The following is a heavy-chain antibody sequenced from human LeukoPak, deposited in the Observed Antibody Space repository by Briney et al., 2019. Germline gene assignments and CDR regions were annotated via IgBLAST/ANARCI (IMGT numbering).Heavy chain of an antibody. J-gene: IGHJ4*02. CDR1: GFTFSSYD. Sequence: PGGSLRLSCAASGFTFSSYDMHWVRQATGKGLEWVSAIGTAGDTYYPGSVKGRFTISRENAKNSLYLQMNSLRAGDTAVYYCARATAAAGLDYWGQGTLVTVSS. V-gene: IGHV3-13*01. CDR2: IGTAGDT. D-gene: IGHD6-13*01. CDR3: ARATAAAGLDY.